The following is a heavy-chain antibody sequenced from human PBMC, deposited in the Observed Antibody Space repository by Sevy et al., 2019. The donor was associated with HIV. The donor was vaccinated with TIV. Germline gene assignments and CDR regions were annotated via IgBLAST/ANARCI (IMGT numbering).Heavy chain of an antibody. CDR2: ISINGGRT. CDR3: AKGRVEMTTPVPFDS. CDR1: GFNFSIYA. V-gene: IGHV3-23*01. J-gene: IGHJ4*02. D-gene: IGHD4-17*01. Sequence: GGSLRLSCAASGFNFSIYAMNWVRQAPGKGLEWVSVISINGGRTYYADSVKGRFTISRDNSKNTLYLQMNSLRADDTAVYHCAKGRVEMTTPVPFDSWGQGTLVTVSS.